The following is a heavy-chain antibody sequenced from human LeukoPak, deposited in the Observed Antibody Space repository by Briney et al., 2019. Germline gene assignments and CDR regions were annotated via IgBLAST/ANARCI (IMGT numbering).Heavy chain of an antibody. CDR2: ISAYNGNT. J-gene: IGHJ4*02. CDR3: AAAGNYYDSSGYLDY. D-gene: IGHD3-22*01. CDR1: GYTFTSYG. Sequence: ASVKVSCKASGYTFTSYGISWVRQAPEQGLEWMGWISAYNGNTNYAQKLQGRVTMTTDTSTSTAYMELRSLRSDDTAVYYCAAAGNYYDSSGYLDYWGQGTLVTVSS. V-gene: IGHV1-18*01.